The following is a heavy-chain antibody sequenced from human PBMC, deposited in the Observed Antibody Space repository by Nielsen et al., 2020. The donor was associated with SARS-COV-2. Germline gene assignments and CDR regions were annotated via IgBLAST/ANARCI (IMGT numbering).Heavy chain of an antibody. V-gene: IGHV4-59*01. D-gene: IGHD6-13*01. Sequence: SETLSLTCAVYGGSFSGYYWSWIRQPPGKGLEWIGYIYYSGSTNYNPSLKSRVTISVDTSKNQFSLKLSSVTAADTAVYYCASLEQQLSLFQHWGQGTLVTVSS. CDR2: IYYSGST. CDR1: GGSFSGYY. J-gene: IGHJ1*01. CDR3: ASLEQQLSLFQH.